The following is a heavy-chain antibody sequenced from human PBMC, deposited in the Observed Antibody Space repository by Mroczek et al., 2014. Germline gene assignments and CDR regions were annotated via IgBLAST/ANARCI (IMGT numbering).Heavy chain of an antibody. J-gene: IGHJ6*02. V-gene: IGHV3-23*04. CDR1: GFTFSSYA. CDR3: AKDGDPSLVVVPAAIISSGMDV. D-gene: IGHD2-2*02. CDR2: ISGSGGST. Sequence: VQLVQSGGGLVQPGGSLRLSCAASGFTFSSYAMSWVRQAPGKGLEWVSAISGSGGSTYYADSVKGRFTISRDNSKNTLYLQMNSLRAEDTAVYYCAKDGDPSLVVVPAAIISSGMDVWGQGTTVTVSS.